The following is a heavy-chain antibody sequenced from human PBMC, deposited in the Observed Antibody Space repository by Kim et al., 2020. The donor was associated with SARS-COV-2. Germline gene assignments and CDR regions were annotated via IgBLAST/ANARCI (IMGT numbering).Heavy chain of an antibody. CDR1: GFTFSKYW. V-gene: IGHV3-74*01. D-gene: IGHD5-12*01. J-gene: IGHJ5*02. CDR3: ARDLSGSDDL. Sequence: GGSLRLSCAASGFTFSKYWMHWVRQVPGEGLVWVSRSNEDGSITNYADSVRGRFTISRDNARSTLYLQMNSLGAADTALYYCARDLSGSDDLWGQGTLVT. CDR2: SNEDGSIT.